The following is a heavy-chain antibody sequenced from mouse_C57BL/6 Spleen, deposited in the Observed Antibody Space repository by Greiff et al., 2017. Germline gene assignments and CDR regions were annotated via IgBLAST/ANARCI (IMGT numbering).Heavy chain of an antibody. V-gene: IGHV1-15*01. D-gene: IGHD2-4*01. J-gene: IGHJ4*01. Sequence: QVQLQQSGAELVRPGASVTLSCKASGYTFTDYAMHWVKQTPVHGLEWIGAIDPETGGTAYNQKFKGKAILTADKSSSTAYMELRSLTSEDSAVYYCRRWKSYDDEGGYAMDAWGQGASVTVSS. CDR1: GYTFTDYA. CDR2: IDPETGGT. CDR3: RRWKSYDDEGGYAMDA.